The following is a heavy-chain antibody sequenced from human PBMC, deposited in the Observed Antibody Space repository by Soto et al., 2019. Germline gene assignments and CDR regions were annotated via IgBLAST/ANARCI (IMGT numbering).Heavy chain of an antibody. Sequence: EAQLVESGGGLVQPGGSLRLSCAASGFTFSSYDMHWVRQATGKGLEWVSAIGTAGDTYYPGSVKGRFTISRENAKNSLYLQMNSLRAGDTAVYYCARAPQQLWWYFDLWGRGTLVTVSS. J-gene: IGHJ2*01. V-gene: IGHV3-13*04. CDR3: ARAPQQLWWYFDL. D-gene: IGHD6-13*01. CDR2: IGTAGDT. CDR1: GFTFSSYD.